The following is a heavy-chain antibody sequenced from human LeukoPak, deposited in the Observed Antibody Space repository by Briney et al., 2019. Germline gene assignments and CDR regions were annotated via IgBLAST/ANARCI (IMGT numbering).Heavy chain of an antibody. CDR1: GFTFSSYG. J-gene: IGHJ4*02. CDR2: IWYDGSNK. Sequence: PGRSLRLSCAASGFTFSSYGMHWVGQAPGKGLEWVAVIWYDGSNKYYADSVKGRFTISRDNSKNTLYLQMNSLRAEDTAVYYCARDPRCSSTSCYGVDYFDYWGQGTLVTVSS. CDR3: ARDPRCSSTSCYGVDYFDY. V-gene: IGHV3-33*01. D-gene: IGHD2-2*01.